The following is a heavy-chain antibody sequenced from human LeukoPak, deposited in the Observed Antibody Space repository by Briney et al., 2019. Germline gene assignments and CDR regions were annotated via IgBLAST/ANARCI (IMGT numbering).Heavy chain of an antibody. J-gene: IGHJ5*02. CDR2: IKHSGRT. CDR1: CGGFWGYY. CDR3: AREWIRGVVVPAAMRNWFDP. V-gene: IGHV4-34*01. D-gene: IGHD2-2*01. Sequence: LGTPSLPSAVYCGGFWGYYWSWIPHPPRKGAGWSWGIKHSGRTNYNPSLKSRVTISVDTSKNQFSLKLSSVTAADTAVYYCAREWIRGVVVPAAMRNWFDPWGQGTLVTVSS.